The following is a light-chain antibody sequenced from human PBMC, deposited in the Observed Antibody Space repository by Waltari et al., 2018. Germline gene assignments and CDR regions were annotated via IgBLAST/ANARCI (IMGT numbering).Light chain of an antibody. V-gene: IGKV1-39*01. CDR1: QNIGRY. Sequence: DIQMTQSPASLSASLGDRVTITCRASQNIGRYLNWYQQISGRDPKILIYAASNLQRGVPSRFIGSGSRTDFTLTISGLQPEDFVTYYCQQGYSTWTFGQGTNVDSK. CDR3: QQGYSTWT. CDR2: AAS. J-gene: IGKJ1*01.